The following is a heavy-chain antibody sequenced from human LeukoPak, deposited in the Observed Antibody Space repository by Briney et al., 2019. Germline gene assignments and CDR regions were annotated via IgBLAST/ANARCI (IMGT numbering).Heavy chain of an antibody. Sequence: GGSLRLSCAASGFTVTDNYMNWVRQSSGKGLEWVSVIYGGGDTNYADSVKGRFIISRDTSKNTVYLQMNSLGAEDTAVYYCAKDHASGWNLDFDFDSWGQGTLVAVSS. CDR1: GFTVTDNY. CDR3: AKDHASGWNLDFDFDS. CDR2: IYGGGDT. D-gene: IGHD6-19*01. J-gene: IGHJ4*02. V-gene: IGHV3-53*01.